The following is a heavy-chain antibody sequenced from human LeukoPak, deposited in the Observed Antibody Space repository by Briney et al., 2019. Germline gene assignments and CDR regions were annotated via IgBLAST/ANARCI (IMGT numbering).Heavy chain of an antibody. CDR3: ARALSSTGGSYYFDS. J-gene: IGHJ4*02. Sequence: TGGSLRLSCIASGFALSHHGMHWVRQPPGKGLEWVAFVRYDGSDKYYADSVKGRFTVSRDNSNNALDLQMNTLTVEDTAVYYCARALSSTGGSYYFDSWGQGTLVTVSS. CDR1: GFALSHHG. D-gene: IGHD1-14*01. CDR2: VRYDGSDK. V-gene: IGHV3-30*02.